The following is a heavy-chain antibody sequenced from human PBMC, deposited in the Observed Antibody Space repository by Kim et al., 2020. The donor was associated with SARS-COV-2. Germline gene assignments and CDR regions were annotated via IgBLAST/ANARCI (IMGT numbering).Heavy chain of an antibody. D-gene: IGHD3-10*01. CDR2: IYYSGST. CDR3: ARDQGRGFVERGWFDP. CDR1: GGSISSGGYY. J-gene: IGHJ5*02. V-gene: IGHV4-31*03. Sequence: SETLSLTCTVSGGSISSGGYYWSWIRQHPGKGLEWIGYIYYSGSTYYNPSLKSRVTISVDTSKNQFSLKLGSVTAADTAVYYCARDQGRGFVERGWFDPWGQGTLVTVSS.